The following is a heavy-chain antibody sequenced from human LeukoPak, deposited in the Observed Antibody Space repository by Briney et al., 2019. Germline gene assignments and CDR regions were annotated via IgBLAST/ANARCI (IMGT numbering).Heavy chain of an antibody. Sequence: GASVKVSCKASGYTFTSYDINWVRQATGQGLEWMGWMNPNSGNTGYAQKFQGRVTMTEDTSTDTAYMELSSLRSEDTAVYYCATRGGGWELLKAFDIWGQGTMVTVSS. CDR3: ATRGGGWELLKAFDI. J-gene: IGHJ3*02. D-gene: IGHD1-26*01. CDR2: MNPNSGNT. CDR1: GYTFTSYD. V-gene: IGHV1-8*02.